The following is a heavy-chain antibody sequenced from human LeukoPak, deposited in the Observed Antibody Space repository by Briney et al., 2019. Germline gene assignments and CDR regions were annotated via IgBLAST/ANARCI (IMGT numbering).Heavy chain of an antibody. CDR2: ISYDGSNK. V-gene: IGHV3-30-3*01. Sequence: GGSLRLSCAASGFTFSSYAMHWVRQAPGKGLEWVAVISYDGSNKYYADSVKGRFTISRDNSKNTLYLQMSSLRAEDTAVYYCAKGDGYYRDFDLWGRGTLVTVSS. D-gene: IGHD5-24*01. CDR3: AKGDGYYRDFDL. CDR1: GFTFSSYA. J-gene: IGHJ2*01.